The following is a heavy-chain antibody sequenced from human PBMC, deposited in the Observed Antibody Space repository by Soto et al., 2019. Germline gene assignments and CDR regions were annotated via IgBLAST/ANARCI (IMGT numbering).Heavy chain of an antibody. CDR3: AHIVVAGLGYYFDY. CDR1: GFSLSSTRMA. V-gene: IGHV2-5*02. CDR2: IYWDDDK. D-gene: IGHD6-19*01. J-gene: IGHJ4*02. Sequence: QITLKESGPTLVKPTQTLPLTCTFSGFSLSSTRMAVGWIRQPPGKALEWLALIYWDDDKRYSPFLKSRLTLTKDTSKNQVVLTMSNMDPVDTARYYCAHIVVAGLGYYFDYWGQGTLVTVSS.